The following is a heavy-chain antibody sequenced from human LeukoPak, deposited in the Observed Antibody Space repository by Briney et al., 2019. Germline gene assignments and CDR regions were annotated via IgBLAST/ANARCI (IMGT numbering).Heavy chain of an antibody. CDR3: ARLDYGDYHFIDY. J-gene: IGHJ4*02. V-gene: IGHV3-11*01. CDR1: GFTFSDYY. CDR2: VSSSGSTI. Sequence: GGSLRLSCAASGFTFSDYYMSWIRQAPGKGLEWVSYVSSSGSTIYYADSVKGRFTISGDNAKNSLYLQMNSLRAEDTAVYYCARLDYGDYHFIDYWGQGTLVTVSS. D-gene: IGHD4-17*01.